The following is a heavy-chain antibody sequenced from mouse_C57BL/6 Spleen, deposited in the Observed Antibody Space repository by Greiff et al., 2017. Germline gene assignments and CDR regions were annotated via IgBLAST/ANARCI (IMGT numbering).Heavy chain of an antibody. J-gene: IGHJ2*01. CDR2: IRNKANNHAT. CDR3: TRLLQGYFDY. Sequence: EVKLMESGGGLVQPGGSMKLSCTASGFTFSDAWMDWVRQSPEKGLEWVAEIRNKANNHATYYAESVKGRFTISRDDSKSSVYLQMNSLRAEDTAIYYCTRLLQGYFDYWGQGTTLTVSS. D-gene: IGHD2-1*01. V-gene: IGHV6-6*01. CDR1: GFTFSDAW.